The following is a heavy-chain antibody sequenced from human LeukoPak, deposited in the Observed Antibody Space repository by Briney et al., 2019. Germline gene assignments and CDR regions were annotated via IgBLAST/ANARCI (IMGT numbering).Heavy chain of an antibody. CDR2: TYYSGST. CDR1: GGSISSYY. J-gene: IGHJ4*02. V-gene: IGHV4-59*01. D-gene: IGHD1-26*01. Sequence: ETLSLTCTVSGGSISSYYWSWIRQPPGKGLEWIGYTYYSGSTNYNPSLKSRVTISVDTFKNQFSLKLSSVTAADTAVYYCARDRVGGSYDYWGQGTLVTVSS. CDR3: ARDRVGGSYDY.